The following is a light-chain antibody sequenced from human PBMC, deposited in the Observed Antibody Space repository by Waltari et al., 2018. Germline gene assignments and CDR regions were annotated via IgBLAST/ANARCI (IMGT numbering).Light chain of an antibody. CDR3: QKHDRLPAT. Sequence: EIVLTQSPDTLSLSPGERATLSCRASQSIGRYLVWYQQKPGQSPRHLIYVASTRASGIPDRFSGSGSGTDFSLTISRLEPEDFAVYHCQKHDRLPATFGQGTKVEIK. CDR1: QSIGRY. J-gene: IGKJ1*01. V-gene: IGKV3-20*01. CDR2: VAS.